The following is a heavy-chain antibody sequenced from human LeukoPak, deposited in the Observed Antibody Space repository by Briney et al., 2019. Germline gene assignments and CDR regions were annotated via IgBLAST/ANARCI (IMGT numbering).Heavy chain of an antibody. CDR2: IYYSGST. D-gene: IGHD2-2*01. CDR3: ARDSIQLLDDAFDI. CDR1: GGSISSGDYY. J-gene: IGHJ3*02. V-gene: IGHV4-61*08. Sequence: PSETLSLTCTVSGGSISSGDYYWSWIRQPPGKGLEWIGYIYYSGSTNYNPSLKSRVTISVDTSKNQFSLKLSSVTAADTAVYYCARDSIQLLDDAFDIWGQGTMVTVSS.